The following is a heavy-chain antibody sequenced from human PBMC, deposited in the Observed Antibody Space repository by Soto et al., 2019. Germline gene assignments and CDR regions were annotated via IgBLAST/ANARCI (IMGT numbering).Heavy chain of an antibody. CDR3: TTRKLEDGMDV. J-gene: IGHJ6*02. V-gene: IGHV3-15*01. CDR1: GFTFSSYA. Sequence: GGSLRLSCAASGFTFSSYAMSWVRQAPGKGLEWVGRIKSKTDGGTTDYAAPVKGRFTISRDDSKNTLYLQMNSLKTEDTAVYYCTTRKLEDGMDVWGQGTTVTVSS. CDR2: IKSKTDGGTT.